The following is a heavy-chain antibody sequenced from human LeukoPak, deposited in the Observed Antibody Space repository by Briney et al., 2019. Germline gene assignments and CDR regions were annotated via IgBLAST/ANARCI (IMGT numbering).Heavy chain of an antibody. Sequence: GGSLRLSCAASGFTFSSYAMSWVRQAPGKGLEWVSAISGSGGSTYYADSVKGRFTISRDNSKNTLYLQMNSLRAEDTAVYYCAKGPAEVVTALPTYYFDYWGQGTLVTVSS. CDR3: AKGPAEVVTALPTYYFDY. CDR1: GFTFSSYA. J-gene: IGHJ4*02. CDR2: ISGSGGST. V-gene: IGHV3-23*01. D-gene: IGHD2-21*02.